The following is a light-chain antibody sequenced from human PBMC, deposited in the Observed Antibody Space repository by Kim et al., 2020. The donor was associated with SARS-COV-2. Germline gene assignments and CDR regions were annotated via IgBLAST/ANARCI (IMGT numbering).Light chain of an antibody. V-gene: IGKV1-NL1*01. CDR3: QQYFSTPPGT. Sequence: GDRVTITCRASQDISHSLAWYQQKPGRPPKLLLSSASRLGGVVPSRFSGSGSGTDFTLTVTSLQPEDTATYYCQQYFSTPPGTFGQGTKVDIK. CDR1: QDISHS. CDR2: SAS. J-gene: IGKJ1*01.